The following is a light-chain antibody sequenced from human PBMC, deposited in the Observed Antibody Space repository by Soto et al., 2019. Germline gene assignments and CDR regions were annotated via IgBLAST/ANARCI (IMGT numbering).Light chain of an antibody. CDR3: TSYTSNTALV. J-gene: IGLJ1*01. V-gene: IGLV2-14*01. Sequence: QSAPTQPASVSGSPGQSITISCTGTSSDIGSHDYVSWYQHHPGKAPKLIIYEVTNWPSGVSDRFSGSKSGSTASLTISGLQAEDEADYHCTSYTSNTALVFGTGTKVTVL. CDR2: EVT. CDR1: SSDIGSHDY.